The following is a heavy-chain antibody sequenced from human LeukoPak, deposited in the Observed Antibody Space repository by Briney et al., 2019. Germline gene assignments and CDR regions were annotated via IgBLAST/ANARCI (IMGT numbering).Heavy chain of an antibody. CDR1: GGSISSGGYY. CDR3: ARGPAGFGMDV. Sequence: PSETLSLTCTVSGGSISSGGYYWSWIRQHPGKGLEWIGYIYYSGSTYYNPSLKSRVTISVDTSKNQFSLKLSSVTAADTAVYYCARGPAGFGMDVWGQGTTVTVSS. J-gene: IGHJ6*02. CDR2: IYYSGST. D-gene: IGHD2-2*01. V-gene: IGHV4-31*03.